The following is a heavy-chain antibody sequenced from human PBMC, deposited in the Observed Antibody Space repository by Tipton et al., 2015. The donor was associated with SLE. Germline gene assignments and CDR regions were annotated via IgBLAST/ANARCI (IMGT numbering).Heavy chain of an antibody. Sequence: TLSLTCTVSGGSISSINYFWGWIRQPPGKGLEWIGAIASRGNTYYNPSLKSRVTVSLDMSKSQFSLKLRSVTAADTAVYYCARLVPPYYEFWSGFLVARRFDPWGQGTLVTASS. CDR1: GGSISSINYF. V-gene: IGHV4-39*07. J-gene: IGHJ5*02. CDR2: IASRGNT. D-gene: IGHD3-3*01. CDR3: ARLVPPYYEFWSGFLVARRFDP.